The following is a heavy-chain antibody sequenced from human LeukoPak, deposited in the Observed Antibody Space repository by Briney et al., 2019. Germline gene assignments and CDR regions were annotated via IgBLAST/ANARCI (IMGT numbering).Heavy chain of an antibody. D-gene: IGHD3-3*01. Sequence: SETLSLTCAVYGGSFSGYYWSWLRQPPGKGLEWIGEINHSGSTNYNPSLKSRVTISVDTSKNQFSLKLSSVTAADTAVYYCARGGRSGYYKGTYYFDYWGQGTLVTVSS. CDR3: ARGGRSGYYKGTYYFDY. J-gene: IGHJ4*02. CDR1: GGSFSGYY. V-gene: IGHV4-34*01. CDR2: INHSGST.